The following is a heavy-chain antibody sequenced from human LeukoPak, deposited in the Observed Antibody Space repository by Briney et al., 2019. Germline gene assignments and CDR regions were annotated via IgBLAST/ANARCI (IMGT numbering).Heavy chain of an antibody. Sequence: AGGSLRLSCAASGFTFSSYWMSWVRQAPGKGLEWVANIKQDGSEKYYVDSVKGRFTISRDNAKNSLYLQMNSLRAEDTAVYYCAREAGSGYDFWSGYSPPDYWGQGTLVTVSS. CDR2: IKQDGSEK. J-gene: IGHJ4*02. CDR1: GFTFSSYW. V-gene: IGHV3-7*01. D-gene: IGHD3-3*01. CDR3: AREAGSGYDFWSGYSPPDY.